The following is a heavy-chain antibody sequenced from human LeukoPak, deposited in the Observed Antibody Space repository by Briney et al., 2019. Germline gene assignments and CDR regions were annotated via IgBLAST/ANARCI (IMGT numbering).Heavy chain of an antibody. J-gene: IGHJ6*03. CDR2: IFHSGST. CDR1: GGSISSSSYY. D-gene: IGHD3-9*01. Sequence: SETLSLTCTVSGGSISSSSYYWGWIRQPPGKGLEWIGTIFHSGSTYYNPSLKSRVTISVDTSKNQFSLKLSSVTAADTAVYYCARAGWTYYDILTGFKENYYYYYMDVWGKGTTVTVSS. V-gene: IGHV4-39*07. CDR3: ARAGWTYYDILTGFKENYYYYYMDV.